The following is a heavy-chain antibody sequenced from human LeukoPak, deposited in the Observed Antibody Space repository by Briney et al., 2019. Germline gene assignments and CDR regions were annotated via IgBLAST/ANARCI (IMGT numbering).Heavy chain of an antibody. CDR3: AKDGLYSSSSLEYFQH. CDR1: GFTFSSYG. D-gene: IGHD6-6*01. V-gene: IGHV3-30*02. J-gene: IGHJ1*01. CDR2: IRYDGSNK. Sequence: PGGSLRLSCAASGFTFSSYGMHWVRQAPGKGLEWVAFIRYDGSNKYYADSVKGRFTISRDNSKNTLYLQMNSLRAENTAVYYCAKDGLYSSSSLEYFQHWGQGTLVTVSS.